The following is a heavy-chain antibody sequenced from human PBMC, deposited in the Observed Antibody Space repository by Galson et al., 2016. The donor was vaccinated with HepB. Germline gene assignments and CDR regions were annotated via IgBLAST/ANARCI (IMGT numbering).Heavy chain of an antibody. D-gene: IGHD3-16*01. CDR2: IRWNSRHI. V-gene: IGHV3-9*01. J-gene: IGHJ4*02. CDR1: GFIFDDYA. CDR3: ARDPNADGPSYFDS. Sequence: SLRLSCAASGFIFDDYALHWVRQAPGKGLEWVAVIRWNSRHIGSADSVQGRFTISRDNATNILYLQMSSLRADDTALYFCARDPNADGPSYFDSWGQGTLVTVSS.